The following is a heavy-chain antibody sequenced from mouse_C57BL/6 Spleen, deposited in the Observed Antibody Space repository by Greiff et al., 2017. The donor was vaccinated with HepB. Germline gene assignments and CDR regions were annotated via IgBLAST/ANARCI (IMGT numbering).Heavy chain of an antibody. CDR3: ARGEKLGRDYAMDY. D-gene: IGHD4-1*01. V-gene: IGHV1-18*01. CDR2: INPNNGGT. Sequence: EVQRVESGPELVKPGASVKIPCKASGYTFTDYNMDWVKQSHGKSLEWIGDINPNNGGTIYNQKFKGKATLTVDKSSSTAYMELRSLTSEDTAVYYCARGEKLGRDYAMDYWGQGTSVTVSS. CDR1: GYTFTDYN. J-gene: IGHJ4*01.